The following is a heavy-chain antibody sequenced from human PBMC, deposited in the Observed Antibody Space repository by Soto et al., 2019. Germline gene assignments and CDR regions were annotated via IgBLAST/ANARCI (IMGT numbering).Heavy chain of an antibody. CDR3: ARGKGSGYYYLFDY. J-gene: IGHJ4*02. Sequence: GASVKVSCKVSGYTLSDFSMHWVRQAPGKGLEWMGGFDPEDGETIYAQKFQGRLTMTEDTSTETVYMDLNSLRAEDTAVYYCARGKGSGYYYLFDYWGQGTLVTVSS. V-gene: IGHV1-24*01. D-gene: IGHD3-22*01. CDR1: GYTLSDFS. CDR2: FDPEDGET.